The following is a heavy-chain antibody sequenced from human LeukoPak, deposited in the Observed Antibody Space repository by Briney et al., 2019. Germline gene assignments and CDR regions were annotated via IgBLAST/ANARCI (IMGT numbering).Heavy chain of an antibody. D-gene: IGHD5-12*01. CDR1: GGSISSSNW. V-gene: IGHV4-4*02. Sequence: PSETLSLTCAVSGGSISSSNWWSWVRQPPGKGLEWIGEIYRSGSTNYNPSLKSRVTISVDKSKNQFSLKLSSVTAADMAVYYCARVGGYSGYDLFDYWGQGTLVTVSS. CDR2: IYRSGST. CDR3: ARVGGYSGYDLFDY. J-gene: IGHJ4*02.